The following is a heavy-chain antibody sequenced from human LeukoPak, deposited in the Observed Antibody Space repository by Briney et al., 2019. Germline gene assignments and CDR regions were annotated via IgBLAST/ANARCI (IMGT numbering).Heavy chain of an antibody. J-gene: IGHJ4*02. CDR3: VTGQTGRHPYFFDY. D-gene: IGHD3-10*01. V-gene: IGHV3-7*01. CDR2: IKEDGSEI. CDR1: GFNFSTYW. Sequence: PGGSLRLSCTASGFNFSTYWMTWVRQVPGKGLEWVANIKEDGSEIYYVDAVKGRFSISRDNAKTSLYLQMHSLSVADTGLYYCVTGQTGRHPYFFDYWGQGTLVTVSS.